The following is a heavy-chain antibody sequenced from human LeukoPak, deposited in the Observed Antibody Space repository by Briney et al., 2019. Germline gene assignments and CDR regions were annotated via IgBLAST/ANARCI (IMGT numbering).Heavy chain of an antibody. V-gene: IGHV1-69*06. CDR1: GGTFTSYA. J-gene: IGHJ4*02. D-gene: IGHD3-10*01. Sequence: SVKVSCKASGGTFTSYAISWGRQAPGQGLEWMGGIIPIFGTANYAQKFQGRVTITADKSTSTAYMELSSLRSEDTAVYYCACLWSPLDYWGQGTLVTVSS. CDR3: ACLWSPLDY. CDR2: IIPIFGTA.